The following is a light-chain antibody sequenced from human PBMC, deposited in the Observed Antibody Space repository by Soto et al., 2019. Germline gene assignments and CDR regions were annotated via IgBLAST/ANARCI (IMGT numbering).Light chain of an antibody. CDR2: WAS. V-gene: IGKV4-1*01. CDR3: QQYYSAPFT. J-gene: IGKJ3*01. CDR1: QDVLYSSNNKNY. Sequence: DIVMTQSPDSLAVSLGERATINCKSSQDVLYSSNNKNYLAWYQQKPGQPPKLLIYWASTRVSGVPDRFSGSGSGTDFTLTASSLQAEDVAVYYCQQYYSAPFTFGPGTKVDIK.